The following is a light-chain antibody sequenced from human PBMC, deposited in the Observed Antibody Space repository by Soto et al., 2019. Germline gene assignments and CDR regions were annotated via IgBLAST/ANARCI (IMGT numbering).Light chain of an antibody. Sequence: QPVLTQSPSASASLGASVKLTCTLSSGHSNYAIAWHQQQSEKGPRYLMKLNSDGSHSKGDGIPDRFSGSSSGAERYLTIPSLQSKDGANYYCQTWASGIVVFGGGTKVT. CDR3: QTWASGIVV. V-gene: IGLV4-69*01. CDR2: LNSDGSH. CDR1: SGHSNYA. J-gene: IGLJ2*01.